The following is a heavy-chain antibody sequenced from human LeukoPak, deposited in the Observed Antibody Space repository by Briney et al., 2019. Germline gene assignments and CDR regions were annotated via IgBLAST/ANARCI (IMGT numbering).Heavy chain of an antibody. V-gene: IGHV3-23*01. CDR3: AKAREVLAYYYDGSGYYLDY. D-gene: IGHD3-22*01. Sequence: GGSLRLSCAASGFTFSSYAMSWVRQAPGQGLEWVSAVSGTGGRTYYADSVKGRFTISRDNSKNTLYLQMNSLSAEDTAIYYCAKAREVLAYYYDGSGYYLDYWGQGTLVAVSS. CDR1: GFTFSSYA. J-gene: IGHJ4*02. CDR2: VSGTGGRT.